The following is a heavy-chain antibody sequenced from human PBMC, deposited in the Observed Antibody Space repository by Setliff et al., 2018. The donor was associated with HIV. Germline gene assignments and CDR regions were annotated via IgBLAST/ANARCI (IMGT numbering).Heavy chain of an antibody. CDR3: ARSYCGADCSLVADTNWFDP. V-gene: IGHV4-38-2*01. Sequence: SETLSLTCAASGYSISSGYYWGWIRQPPGKGLEWIGSIYHSGSTYYNPSLKSRLTISLDTSKNQLSLKLSSVTAADSAMYYCARSYCGADCSLVADTNWFDPWGQGTLVTVSS. D-gene: IGHD2-21*01. J-gene: IGHJ5*02. CDR2: IYHSGST. CDR1: GYSISSGYY.